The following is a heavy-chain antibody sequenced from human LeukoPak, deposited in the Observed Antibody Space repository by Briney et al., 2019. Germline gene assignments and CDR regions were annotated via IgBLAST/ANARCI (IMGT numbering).Heavy chain of an antibody. V-gene: IGHV4-34*01. D-gene: IGHD5-18*01. CDR3: ASRDTATGLD. CDR2: IYHSGST. Sequence: GSLRLSCAASGFTFSSYAMSWVRQAPGKGLEWIGEIYHSGSTNYNPSLKSRVTISVDTSKNQFSLKLSSVTAADTAVYYCASRDTATGLDWGQGTLVTVSS. J-gene: IGHJ4*01. CDR1: GFTFSSYA.